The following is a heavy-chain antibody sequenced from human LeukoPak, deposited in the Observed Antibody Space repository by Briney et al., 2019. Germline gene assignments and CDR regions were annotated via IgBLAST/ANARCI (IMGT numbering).Heavy chain of an antibody. CDR3: ASLGGVVIMRSYYMDV. CDR1: GGTFSSYA. CDR2: IIPIFGTA. V-gene: IGHV1-69*06. Sequence: ASVKVSCKASGGTFSSYAISWVRQAPGQGLEWMGGIIPIFGTANYAQKFQGRVTITADKSTSTAYMELSSLRSEDTAVYYCASLGGVVIMRSYYMDVWGKGTTVTVSS. D-gene: IGHD3-3*01. J-gene: IGHJ6*03.